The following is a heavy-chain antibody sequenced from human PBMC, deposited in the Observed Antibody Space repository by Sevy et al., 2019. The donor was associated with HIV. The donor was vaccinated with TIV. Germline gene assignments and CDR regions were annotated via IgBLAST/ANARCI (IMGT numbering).Heavy chain of an antibody. J-gene: IGHJ4*02. D-gene: IGHD3-22*01. V-gene: IGHV3-21*01. CDR2: ISSSSSYI. CDR1: GFTFSSYS. CDR3: ARGGLYYYDSSGGTDY. Sequence: GGSLRLSCAASGFTFSSYSMNWVRQAPGKGLELVSSISSSSSYIYYADSVKGRFTISRDNAKNSLYLQMNSLRAEDTAVYYCARGGLYYYDSSGGTDYWGQGTLVTVSS.